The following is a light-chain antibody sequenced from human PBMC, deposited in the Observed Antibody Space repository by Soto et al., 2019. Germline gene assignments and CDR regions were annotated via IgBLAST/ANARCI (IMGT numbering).Light chain of an antibody. J-gene: IGKJ4*01. CDR3: QQRSNWPST. CDR1: QSVSSY. Sequence: EIVLTQSPVTLSLSPGERATLSCRASQSVSSYLAWYQQKPGQAPRLLIYDASNRATGIPARFSGIGSGTDFTLTISSLEPEDFAVYYCQQRSNWPSTFGGGTKVESK. CDR2: DAS. V-gene: IGKV3-11*01.